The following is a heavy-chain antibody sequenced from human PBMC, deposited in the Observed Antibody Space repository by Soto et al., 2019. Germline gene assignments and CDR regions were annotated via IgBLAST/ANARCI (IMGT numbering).Heavy chain of an antibody. CDR1: GGSISSSSYY. J-gene: IGHJ5*02. CDR2: IYYSGST. D-gene: IGHD3-3*01. V-gene: IGHV4-39*01. Sequence: TSETLSLTCTVSGGSISSSSYYWGWIRQPPGKGLEWIGSIYYSGSTYYNPSLKSRVTISVDTSKNQFSLKLSSVTAADTAVYYCARHDFWSGYPGPWGQGTLVTVSS. CDR3: ARHDFWSGYPGP.